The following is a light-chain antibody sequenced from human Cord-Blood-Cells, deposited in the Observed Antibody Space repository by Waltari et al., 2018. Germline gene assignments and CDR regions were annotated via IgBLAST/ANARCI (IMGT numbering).Light chain of an antibody. CDR1: QSVSSY. V-gene: IGKV3-11*01. J-gene: IGKJ2*01. Sequence: EIVLTQSPAPLSLPPGASATPSSRARQSVSSYLAWYQQKPGQAPRLLIYDASNRATGIPARFSGSGSGTDFTLTISSLEPEDVAVYYCQQRSNWPYTFGQGTKLEIK. CDR2: DAS. CDR3: QQRSNWPYT.